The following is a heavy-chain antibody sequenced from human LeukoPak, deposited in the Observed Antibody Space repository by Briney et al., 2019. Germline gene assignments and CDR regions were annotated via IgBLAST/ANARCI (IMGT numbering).Heavy chain of an antibody. Sequence: GGSLRLSCAASGFTFSSYEMNWVRQAPGKGLEWVSYISSSGSTIYYADSVKGRFTTSRDNAKNSLYLQMNSLRAEDTAVYYCARERAVTSAFDIWGQGTMVTVSS. CDR3: ARERAVTSAFDI. V-gene: IGHV3-48*03. CDR2: ISSSGSTI. D-gene: IGHD4-17*01. J-gene: IGHJ3*02. CDR1: GFTFSSYE.